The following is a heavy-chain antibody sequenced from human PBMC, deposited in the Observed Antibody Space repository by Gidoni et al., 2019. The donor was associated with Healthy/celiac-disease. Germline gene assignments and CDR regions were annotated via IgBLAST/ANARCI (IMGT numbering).Heavy chain of an antibody. V-gene: IGHV4-31*03. J-gene: IGHJ4*02. Sequence: QVQLQESGPGLVKPSQTLSLTCTVSGGSISSGGYYWSWIRQHPGKGLEWIGYIYYSGSTYYNPSLKSRVTISVDTSKNQFSLKLSSVTAADTAVYYCASGESGYCSGGSCYLPYWGQGTLVTVSS. D-gene: IGHD2-15*01. CDR2: IYYSGST. CDR3: ASGESGYCSGGSCYLPY. CDR1: GGSISSGGYY.